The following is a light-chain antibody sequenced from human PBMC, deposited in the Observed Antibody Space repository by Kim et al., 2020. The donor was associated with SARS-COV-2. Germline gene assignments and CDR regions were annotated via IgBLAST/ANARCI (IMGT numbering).Light chain of an antibody. Sequence: SPGERATLSCRASQSVSRSLALYQVKPGQAPRLLIYAASTRATDVPARFSGTGSGTEFTLTISSLQSEDFAVYYCQQYDDWPPSTFGQGTRLEIK. CDR3: QQYDDWPPST. CDR1: QSVSRS. V-gene: IGKV3-15*01. CDR2: AAS. J-gene: IGKJ5*01.